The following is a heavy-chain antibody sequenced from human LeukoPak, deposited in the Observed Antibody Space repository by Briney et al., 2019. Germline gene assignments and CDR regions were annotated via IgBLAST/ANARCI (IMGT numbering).Heavy chain of an antibody. J-gene: IGHJ4*02. CDR2: ISSSSSYI. CDR3: ARAFGYDWRLDY. V-gene: IGHV3-21*04. D-gene: IGHD5-12*01. Sequence: GGSLRLSCAASVFTFSSYSMNWVRQAPGKGLEWVSSISSSSSYIYYADSVKGRFTVSRDNSKNTLYLQMDSLRAEDMAVYYCARAFGYDWRLDYWGQGTLVTVSS. CDR1: VFTFSSYS.